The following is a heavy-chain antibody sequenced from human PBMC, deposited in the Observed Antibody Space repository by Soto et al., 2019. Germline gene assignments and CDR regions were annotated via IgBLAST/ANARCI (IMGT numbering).Heavy chain of an antibody. CDR2: IYNSGPT. CDR3: ARDASWRGYCDL. Sequence: QVQLQESGPGLVRPSQTLSLTCTVSGDSIRSGTYSWTWIRQHPGKGLEWIGVIYNSGPTYYNPSLQSRVNISSDTSKNQFSLKMSSVTAADTAIYYCARDASWRGYCDLWGQGTLVTVSS. V-gene: IGHV4-31*03. J-gene: IGHJ4*02. CDR1: GDSIRSGTYS. D-gene: IGHD3-3*01.